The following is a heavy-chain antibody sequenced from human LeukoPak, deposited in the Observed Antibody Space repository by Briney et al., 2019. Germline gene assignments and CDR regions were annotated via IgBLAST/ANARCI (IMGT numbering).Heavy chain of an antibody. CDR3: ARDPGITMIVTSRYYGMDV. J-gene: IGHJ6*02. CDR2: IYHSGST. Sequence: PSETLSLTCAVSGGSISSSNWWSWVRQPPGKGLEWIGEIYHSGSTNYNPSLKSRVTISVDKSKNQFSLKLSSVTAADTAVYYCARDPGITMIVTSRYYGMDVWGQGTTVTVSS. CDR1: GGSISSSNW. V-gene: IGHV4-4*02. D-gene: IGHD3-22*01.